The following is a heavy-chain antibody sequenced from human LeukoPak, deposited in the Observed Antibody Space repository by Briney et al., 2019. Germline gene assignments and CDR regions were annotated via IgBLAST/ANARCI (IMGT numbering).Heavy chain of an antibody. Sequence: GGSLRLSCAASGFTFDDYGMSWVRQAPGKGLEWVSAISGSGGSTYYADSVKGRFTISRDNSKNTLYLQMNSLRAEDTAVYYCAKVGPETYYDFWSGYFQKYYYYGMDVWGQGTTVTVSS. D-gene: IGHD3-3*01. V-gene: IGHV3-23*01. CDR1: GFTFDDYG. CDR2: ISGSGGST. CDR3: AKVGPETYYDFWSGYFQKYYYYGMDV. J-gene: IGHJ6*02.